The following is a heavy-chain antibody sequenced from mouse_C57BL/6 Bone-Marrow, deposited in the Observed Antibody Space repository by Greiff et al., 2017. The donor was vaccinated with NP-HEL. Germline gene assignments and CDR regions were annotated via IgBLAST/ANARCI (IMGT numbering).Heavy chain of an antibody. Sequence: QVQLKESGPELVKPGASVKISCKASGYAFSSSWMNWVKQRPGKGLEWIGRIYPGDGDTNYNGKFKGKATLTADKSSSTAYMQLISPTSEDSAVYFCARCGFYYFDYWGQGTTLTVSS. CDR1: GYAFSSSW. V-gene: IGHV1-82*01. CDR3: ARCGFYYFDY. D-gene: IGHD1-2*01. J-gene: IGHJ2*01. CDR2: IYPGDGDT.